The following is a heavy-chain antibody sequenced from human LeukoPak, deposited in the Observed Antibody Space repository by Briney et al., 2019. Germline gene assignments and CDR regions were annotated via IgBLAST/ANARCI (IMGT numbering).Heavy chain of an antibody. V-gene: IGHV4-30-2*01. D-gene: IGHD3-22*01. J-gene: IGHJ3*02. CDR3: AREYYYDSSGYPLGGAFDI. CDR1: GGSISSGGYS. Sequence: SETLSLTCAVSGGSISSGGYSWSWIRQPPGKGLEWIGYIYHSGSTYYNPSLKSRVTISVDRSKNQFSLKLSSVTAADTAAYYCAREYYYDSSGYPLGGAFDIWGQGTMVTVSS. CDR2: IYHSGST.